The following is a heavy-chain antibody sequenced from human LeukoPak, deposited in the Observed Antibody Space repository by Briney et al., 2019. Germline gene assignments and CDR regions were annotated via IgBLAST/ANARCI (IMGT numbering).Heavy chain of an antibody. Sequence: GESLKISCKGSGYTFTTYWVTWVRQIPGKGLEWMGIIYPGNSDTTYNPSFQSHVTFSVDKSISTAYLQWSSLKASDTAMYYCARNPEQEGYSRPWVDYWGKGNPVTVAS. J-gene: IGHJ4*02. CDR2: IYPGNSDT. CDR3: ARNPEQEGYSRPWVDY. D-gene: IGHD5-24*01. V-gene: IGHV5-51*01. CDR1: GYTFTTYW.